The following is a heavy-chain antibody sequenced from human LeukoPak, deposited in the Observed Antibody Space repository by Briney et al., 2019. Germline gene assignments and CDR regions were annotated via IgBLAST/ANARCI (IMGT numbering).Heavy chain of an antibody. V-gene: IGHV1-46*01. CDR1: GYTFTSYY. CDR2: INPSGGST. CDR3: ARAAQLRYFDWLFRFDA. D-gene: IGHD3-9*01. J-gene: IGHJ5*02. Sequence: GASVTVSCKASGYTFTSYYMHWVRQAPGPGLEWMGIINPSGGSTSYAQKFQGRVTMTRDMSTSTVYMELSSLRSEDTAVYYCARAAQLRYFDWLFRFDAWGQGTLVTVSS.